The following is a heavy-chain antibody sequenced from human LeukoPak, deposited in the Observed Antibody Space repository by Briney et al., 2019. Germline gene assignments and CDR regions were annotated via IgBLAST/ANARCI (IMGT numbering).Heavy chain of an antibody. CDR1: GFTFSTYG. D-gene: IGHD3-10*01. J-gene: IGHJ5*02. Sequence: GGSLRLSCAASGFTFSTYGMTWVRQVPDKGLEWVSSIRGGGGDINYADSVKGRFTISRDNVKNSLYLQMNSLRVEDMAVYYCARGPPRSGSYYRGLFDPWGQGTLVTVSS. CDR2: IRGGGGDI. V-gene: IGHV3-21*01. CDR3: ARGPPRSGSYYRGLFDP.